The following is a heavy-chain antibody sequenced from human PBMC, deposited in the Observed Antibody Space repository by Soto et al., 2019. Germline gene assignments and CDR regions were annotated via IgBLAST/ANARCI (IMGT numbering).Heavy chain of an antibody. CDR1: GGSISSGDYY. V-gene: IGHV4-30-4*01. CDR3: ARVPQRRPGFWSGYYFDY. Sequence: SETLSLTCTVSGGSISSGDYYWSWIRQPPGKGLEWIGYIYYSGSTYYNPSLKSRVTISVDTSKNQFSLKLSSVTAADTAVYYCARVPQRRPGFWSGYYFDYWGQGTLVTVSS. CDR2: IYYSGST. J-gene: IGHJ4*02. D-gene: IGHD3-3*01.